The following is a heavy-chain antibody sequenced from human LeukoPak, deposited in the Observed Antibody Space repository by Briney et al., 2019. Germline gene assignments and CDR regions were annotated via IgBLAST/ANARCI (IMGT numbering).Heavy chain of an antibody. CDR1: GFTFNIYW. D-gene: IGHD1-1*01. Sequence: GGSLRLSCEASGFTFNIYWMNWVRLAPGKGLEWVSAISGSGGSTYYADSVKGRFTISRDNSKNTLYLQMNSLRAEDTAVYYCAKDKRSWNEYFDYWGQGTLVTVSS. CDR2: ISGSGGST. CDR3: AKDKRSWNEYFDY. V-gene: IGHV3-23*01. J-gene: IGHJ4*02.